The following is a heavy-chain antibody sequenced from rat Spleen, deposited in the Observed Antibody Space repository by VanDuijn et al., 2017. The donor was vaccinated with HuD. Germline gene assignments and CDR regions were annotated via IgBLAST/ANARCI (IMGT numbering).Heavy chain of an antibody. V-gene: IGHV5-20*01. CDR2: ITNTGGSI. J-gene: IGHJ2*01. Sequence: EVQLAESGGGLVQPGRSLKLSCAASGFTFSDYYMAWVRQAPTKGLEWVASITNTGGSIYYPDSVKGRFTISRDNAQNTLYLQMNSLRSEDTATYYCTREEIAALGDYWGQGVMVTVSS. D-gene: IGHD1-2*01. CDR1: GFTFSDYY. CDR3: TREEIAALGDY.